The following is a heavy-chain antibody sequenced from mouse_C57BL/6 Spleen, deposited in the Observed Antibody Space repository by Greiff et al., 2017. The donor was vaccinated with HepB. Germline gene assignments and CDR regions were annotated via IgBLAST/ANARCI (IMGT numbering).Heavy chain of an antibody. CDR1: GYTFTSYG. CDR3: ARTPGSSSDYYFDY. D-gene: IGHD1-1*01. J-gene: IGHJ2*01. Sequence: VQLVESGAELARPGASVKLSCKASGYTFTSYGISWVKQRTGQGLEWIGEIYPRSGNTYYNEKFKGKATLTADKSSSTAYMELRSLTSEDSAVYFCARTPGSSSDYYFDYWGQGTTLTVSS. V-gene: IGHV1-81*01. CDR2: IYPRSGNT.